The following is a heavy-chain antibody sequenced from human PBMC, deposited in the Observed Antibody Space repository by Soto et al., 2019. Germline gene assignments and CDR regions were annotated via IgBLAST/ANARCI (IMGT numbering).Heavy chain of an antibody. CDR3: MRGGWGDSPIDY. CDR2: INPSNEVT. CDR1: GYTFSAYY. V-gene: IGHV1-2*02. Sequence: QVYLLRSGAEVKKVGASVTVSCKTSGYTFSAYYVHWARRAPGRGFQWLGWINPSNEVTTFSEFFQGRITMTRDTSTNTVHMELNRLTSDDTAVYYCMRGGWGDSPIDYWGQGTQVTVSS. D-gene: IGHD1-26*01. J-gene: IGHJ4*02.